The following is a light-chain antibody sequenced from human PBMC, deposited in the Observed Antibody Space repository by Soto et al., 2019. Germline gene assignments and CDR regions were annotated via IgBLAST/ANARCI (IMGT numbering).Light chain of an antibody. CDR3: CSYAAISTFYV. CDR1: SSDVGSYNL. J-gene: IGLJ1*01. V-gene: IGLV2-23*02. Sequence: QSVLTQPASVSGSPGQSITISCTGTSSDVGSYNLVSWYQQHPGKAPKLMIYGVNKRPSGVSNRFSGSKSGNTASLTISGLQAEDEADYYCCSYAAISTFYVFGTGPNVTVL. CDR2: GVN.